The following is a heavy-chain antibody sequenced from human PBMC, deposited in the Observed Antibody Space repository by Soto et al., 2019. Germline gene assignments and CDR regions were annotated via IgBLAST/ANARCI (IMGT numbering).Heavy chain of an antibody. CDR2: IYHGGST. J-gene: IGHJ5*02. D-gene: IGHD3-22*01. V-gene: IGHV4-38-2*01. CDR3: ARVGPWVPYYYDSSPYTFENWFDP. CDR1: GFTFSNYV. Sequence: GSLRLSCAASGFTFSNYVMSWLRQPPGKGLEWIGSIYHGGSTYYNPSLNSRVTLSIDMTNNHVSLILNSVTAADTAVYYCARVGPWVPYYYDSSPYTFENWFDPWGQGTLVTVSS.